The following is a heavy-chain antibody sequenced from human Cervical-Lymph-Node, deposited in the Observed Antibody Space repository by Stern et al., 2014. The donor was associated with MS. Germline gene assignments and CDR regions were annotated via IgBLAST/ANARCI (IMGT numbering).Heavy chain of an antibody. V-gene: IGHV2-5*02. CDR1: GFSLSTSGVG. J-gene: IGHJ4*02. Sequence: QITLKESGPTLVKPTQTLTLTCTFSGFSLSTSGVGVGWIRQPPGKALEWLALIYWDDDKRYSPTLKSRLTITKDTSKNQVVLTMTNIDPVDTATYYCAHSAYSSGNDYWGQGTLVTVSS. CDR2: IYWDDDK. CDR3: AHSAYSSGNDY. D-gene: IGHD6-19*01.